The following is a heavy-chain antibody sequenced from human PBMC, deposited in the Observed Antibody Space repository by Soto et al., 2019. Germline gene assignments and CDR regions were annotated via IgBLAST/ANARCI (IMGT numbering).Heavy chain of an antibody. CDR3: ARGWEAGFSDSSGYYLYYFDY. V-gene: IGHV4-34*01. D-gene: IGHD3-22*01. CDR1: GGSFSGYY. J-gene: IGHJ4*02. CDR2: INHSGST. Sequence: PSETLSLTCAVYGGSFSGYYWSWIRQPPGKGLEWIGEINHSGSTNYNPSLKSRVTISVDTSKNQFSLKLSSVTAADTAVYYCARGWEAGFSDSSGYYLYYFDYWGQGTLVTVSS.